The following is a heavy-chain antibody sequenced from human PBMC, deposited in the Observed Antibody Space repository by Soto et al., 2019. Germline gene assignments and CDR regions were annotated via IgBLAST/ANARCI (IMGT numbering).Heavy chain of an antibody. V-gene: IGHV3-23*01. J-gene: IGHJ6*03. CDR3: VKFRGQAYSYYHMDV. Sequence: EVQLLESGGGLVQHGGSLRLACAASGFNFGTYAMGWVRQAPGRGLEWVSSAGSGSSRYYADSVRGRFTVSRDTSKSTLYLEMSSLRAEDTALYYCVKFRGQAYSYYHMDVWGKGTTVTVSS. CDR2: SAGSGSSR. CDR1: GFNFGTYA.